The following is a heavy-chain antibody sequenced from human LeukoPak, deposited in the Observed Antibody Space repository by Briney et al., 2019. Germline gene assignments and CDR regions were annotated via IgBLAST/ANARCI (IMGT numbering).Heavy chain of an antibody. CDR3: ARIGDLSSSGLFDY. CDR1: GYTFTSYG. J-gene: IGHJ4*02. Sequence: ASVKVSCKASGYTFTSYGISWVRQAPGQGLEWMGWISAYSGNTNYAQKLQGRVTMTTDTSTSTAYMELRSLRSDDTAVYYCARIGDLSSSGLFDYWGQGTLVTVSS. V-gene: IGHV1-18*01. D-gene: IGHD6-6*01. CDR2: ISAYSGNT.